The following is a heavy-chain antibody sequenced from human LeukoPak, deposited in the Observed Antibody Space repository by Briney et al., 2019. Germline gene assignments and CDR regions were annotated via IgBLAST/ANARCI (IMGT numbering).Heavy chain of an antibody. CDR1: GVSFDDYY. CDR2: INHSGYT. Sequence: SETLSLTCAVSGVSFDDYYWSWVRQTPGKGMEWIGEINHSGYTNDSPSLKSRVTLSVDTSRKQFSLNLRSVTVADAGIYYCTRMTTGHDYWGEGTLVTVSS. CDR3: TRMTTGHDY. D-gene: IGHD4-17*01. V-gene: IGHV4-34*01. J-gene: IGHJ4*02.